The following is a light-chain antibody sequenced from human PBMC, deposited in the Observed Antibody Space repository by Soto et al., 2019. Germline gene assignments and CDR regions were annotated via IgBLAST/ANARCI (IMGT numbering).Light chain of an antibody. CDR3: EQYGRSCR. V-gene: IGKV3-20*01. Sequence: TQPPGTLSLYPGERATLSCRSSQSVSNDNLAWNQQKPGQAPRLLIYGASHRATGSPDRFSGSGSGSDFTLTNISRERHESAVYFGEQYGRSCRFGQATKVDIK. CDR2: GAS. J-gene: IGKJ1*01. CDR1: QSVSNDN.